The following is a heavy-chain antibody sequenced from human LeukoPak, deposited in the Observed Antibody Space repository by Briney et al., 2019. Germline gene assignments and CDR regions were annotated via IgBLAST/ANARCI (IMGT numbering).Heavy chain of an antibody. D-gene: IGHD2-2*02. Sequence: GGSLRLSCAASGFTFSSYAMHWVRQAPGKGLEWVAVISYDGSNKYYADSVKGRFTISRDNSKNTLYLQMNSLRAEDTAVYYCASPKVREDGAEIVVVPAAILSYYYYYYMDVWGKGTTVTVSS. V-gene: IGHV3-30-3*01. CDR1: GFTFSSYA. J-gene: IGHJ6*03. CDR2: ISYDGSNK. CDR3: ASPKVREDGAEIVVVPAAILSYYYYYYMDV.